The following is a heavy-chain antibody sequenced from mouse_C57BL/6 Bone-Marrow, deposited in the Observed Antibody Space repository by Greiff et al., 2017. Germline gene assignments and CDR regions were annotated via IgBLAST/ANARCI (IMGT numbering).Heavy chain of an antibody. Sequence: QVQLQQPGAELVMPGASVKLSCKASGYTFTSYCMHWVKQRPGQGLEWIGEIDPSDSYTNYNQKFKGKSTLTVDKSSSTAYMQLSSLTSEDSAVYYCTRSVTTVPSFDYWGQGTTRTVSS. V-gene: IGHV1-69*01. CDR2: IDPSDSYT. CDR3: TRSVTTVPSFDY. D-gene: IGHD1-1*01. CDR1: GYTFTSYC. J-gene: IGHJ2*01.